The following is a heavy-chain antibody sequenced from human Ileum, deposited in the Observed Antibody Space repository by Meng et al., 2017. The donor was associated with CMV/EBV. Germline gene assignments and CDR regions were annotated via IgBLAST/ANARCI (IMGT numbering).Heavy chain of an antibody. V-gene: IGHV3-23*01. CDR1: GFTFSSQT. J-gene: IGHJ5*01. CDR3: VNRAWLES. CDR2: IADSGGST. Sequence: EVERMEAGGGFVQPEWSLRLSCADSGFTFSSQTMSWVRQAPGKGLEWVSNIADSGGSTYYADSVKGRFTISRDNSKNTLYLQMNSLRAEDTAVYYCVNRAWLESWGQGTLVTVSS.